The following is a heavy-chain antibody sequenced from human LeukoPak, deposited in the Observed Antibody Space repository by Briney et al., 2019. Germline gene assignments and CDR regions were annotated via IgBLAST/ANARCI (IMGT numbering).Heavy chain of an antibody. V-gene: IGHV3-30*02. CDR2: IWYDGSND. Sequence: TGGSLRLSCTASGFNFGSDAMHWVRQAPGKGLEWVAFIWYDGSNDHYADSVKGRFTISRDNSKNTVCLQMNSLRVEDTAVYYCVKDRSIAAPNNDFFDSWGQGALVTVSS. CDR3: VKDRSIAAPNNDFFDS. J-gene: IGHJ4*02. D-gene: IGHD6-6*01. CDR1: GFNFGSDA.